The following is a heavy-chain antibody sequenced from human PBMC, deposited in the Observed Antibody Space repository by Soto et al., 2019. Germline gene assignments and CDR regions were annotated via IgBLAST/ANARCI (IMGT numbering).Heavy chain of an antibody. D-gene: IGHD2-15*01. CDR3: ARGDCVGGNCYSLAGSFYYYMDV. CDR1: GFTFSNYW. Sequence: EVQLVESGGGLVQPGGSLRLSCAASGFTFSNYWMYWVRQAPGKGLEWVSRINSDGSVSSYADSVKGRLTISRDNVKNTLYLQKDSLRAEDTALYYCARGDCVGGNCYSLAGSFYYYMDVWGKGTTVTVFS. CDR2: INSDGSVS. J-gene: IGHJ6*03. V-gene: IGHV3-74*02.